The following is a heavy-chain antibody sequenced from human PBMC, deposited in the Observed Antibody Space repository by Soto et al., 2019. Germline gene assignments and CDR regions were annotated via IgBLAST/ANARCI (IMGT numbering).Heavy chain of an antibody. D-gene: IGHD2-2*01. Sequence: QLQLQESGPGLVKPSETLSLTCTISGDSVSSAVYYWGWIHQPPGKGLEWIGSIFDSETTYYNPSLNSRVTISVDTSKNQFSLILSSVTAADTAVYYCATVIPITAVPASVLTGLDVWGPGTTVTVSS. CDR2: IFDSETT. J-gene: IGHJ6*02. CDR1: GDSVSSAVYY. V-gene: IGHV4-39*01. CDR3: ATVIPITAVPASVLTGLDV.